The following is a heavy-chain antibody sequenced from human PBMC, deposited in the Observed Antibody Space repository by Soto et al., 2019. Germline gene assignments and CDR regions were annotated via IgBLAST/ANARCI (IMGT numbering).Heavy chain of an antibody. D-gene: IGHD3-16*01. J-gene: IGHJ6*02. CDR1: GGTFRSYS. CDR2: IIPIFGTA. V-gene: IGHV1-69*06. CDR3: ARDIDLGNYYYGMDV. Sequence: SVKVSCKASGGTFRSYSISWVRQAPGQGLEWMGGIIPIFGTANYAQKFQGRVTITADKSTSTAYMELSSLRSEDTAVYYCARDIDLGNYYYGMDVWGQGTTVTVSS.